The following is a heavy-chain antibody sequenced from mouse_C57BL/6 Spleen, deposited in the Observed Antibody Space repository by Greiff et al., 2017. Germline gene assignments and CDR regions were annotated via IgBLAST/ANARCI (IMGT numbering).Heavy chain of an antibody. D-gene: IGHD3-2*01. V-gene: IGHV1-42*01. CDR1: GYSFTGYY. Sequence: VHVKQSGPELVKPGASVKLSCKASGYSFTGYYMNWVKQSPEKSLEWIGEINPSTGGTTYNQKFKAKATLTLDKSSSTAYMQLKSLTSEDSAVYYCATGGPYFDYWGQGTSLTVSS. CDR3: ATGGPYFDY. J-gene: IGHJ2*02. CDR2: INPSTGGT.